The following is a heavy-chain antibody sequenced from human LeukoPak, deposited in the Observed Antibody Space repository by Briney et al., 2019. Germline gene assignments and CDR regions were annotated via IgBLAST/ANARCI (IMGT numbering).Heavy chain of an antibody. J-gene: IGHJ6*03. CDR3: ARVGDFLRSPYYYMDV. D-gene: IGHD3-3*01. CDR2: IKQDGIEI. CDR1: GFTFSSYW. V-gene: IGHV3-7*01. Sequence: PGGSLRLSCAASGFTFSSYWMTWVRQTPGKGLEWVANIKQDGIEIYYVDSVKGRFTISRDNAKNSLYMQMNSLRAEDTAVYYCARVGDFLRSPYYYMDVWGTGTMVTVSS.